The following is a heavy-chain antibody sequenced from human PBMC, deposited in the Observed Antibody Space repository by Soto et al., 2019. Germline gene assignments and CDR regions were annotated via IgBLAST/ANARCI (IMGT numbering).Heavy chain of an antibody. D-gene: IGHD3-22*01. CDR2: ISSDGHHQ. CDR3: SRGTYYPQSSGLHADY. J-gene: IGHJ4*02. Sequence: GGSLRLSCAASGFTFSNAWMSWVRQAPGQGLEWVAIISSDGHHQFYLDNLRGRFTISRDNSKNTLYLQMNSLRPEDTAVYYCSRGTYYPQSSGLHADYWGPGTVVTVSS. CDR1: GFTFSNAW. V-gene: IGHV3-30*03.